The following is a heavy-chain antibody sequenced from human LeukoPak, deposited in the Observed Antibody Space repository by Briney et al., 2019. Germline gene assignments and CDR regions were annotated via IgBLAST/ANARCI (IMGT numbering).Heavy chain of an antibody. Sequence: SETLSLTCTVSGGSTTSYYWSWIRQPPGKGLEWIGEINHSGSTNYNPSLKSRVTISVDTSKNQFSLKLSSVTAADTAVYYCARWSEIVDYWGQGTLVTVSS. CDR2: INHSGST. D-gene: IGHD2/OR15-2a*01. V-gene: IGHV4-34*01. CDR3: ARWSEIVDY. CDR1: GGSTTSYY. J-gene: IGHJ4*02.